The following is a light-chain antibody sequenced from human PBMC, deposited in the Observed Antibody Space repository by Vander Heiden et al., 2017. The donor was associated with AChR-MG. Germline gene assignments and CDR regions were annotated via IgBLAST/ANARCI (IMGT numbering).Light chain of an antibody. CDR2: GAS. Sequence: EIMMTQSPVTLSVSPGERATLSCRASQSLNSNLAWYQQKPGQAPRLLIYGASTRATGIPVRFSGSGYGTEFSLTISSLQSEDFAVYYCEQYNDWPRTFGQGTKVEI. V-gene: IGKV3-15*01. CDR1: QSLNSN. J-gene: IGKJ1*01. CDR3: EQYNDWPRT.